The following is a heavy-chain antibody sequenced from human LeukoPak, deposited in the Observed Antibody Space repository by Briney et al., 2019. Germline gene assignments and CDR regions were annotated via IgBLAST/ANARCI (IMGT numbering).Heavy chain of an antibody. V-gene: IGHV1-8*01. Sequence: ASVKVSCKASGYSFTSYDINWVRQATGQGLEWMGWMNPNSGNTGYAQKFQGRVTMTRSTSISTAYMELSSLRSEDTAVYYCARRQITIFGVVIIPNDAFDIWGQGTMVTVSS. CDR3: ARRQITIFGVVIIPNDAFDI. CDR2: MNPNSGNT. J-gene: IGHJ3*02. CDR1: GYSFTSYD. D-gene: IGHD3-3*01.